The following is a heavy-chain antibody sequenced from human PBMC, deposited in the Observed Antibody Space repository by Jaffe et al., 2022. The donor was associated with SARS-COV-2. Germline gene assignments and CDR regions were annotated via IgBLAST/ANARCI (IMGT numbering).Heavy chain of an antibody. Sequence: EVQLVESGGGLVQPGGSLRLSCAASGFTFSSYSMNWVRQAPGKGLEWVSYISSSSSTIYYADSVKGRFTISRDNAKNSLYLQMNSLRDEDTAVYYCARMTVGLRLGELSFFDYWGQGTLVTVSS. J-gene: IGHJ4*02. V-gene: IGHV3-48*02. CDR2: ISSSSSTI. CDR3: ARMTVGLRLGELSFFDY. D-gene: IGHD3-16*02. CDR1: GFTFSSYS.